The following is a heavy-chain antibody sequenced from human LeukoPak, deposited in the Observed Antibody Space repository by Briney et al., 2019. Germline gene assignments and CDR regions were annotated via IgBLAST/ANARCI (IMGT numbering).Heavy chain of an antibody. CDR3: AKGAGDSSRWYAIFDY. V-gene: IGHV3-23*01. Sequence: GGTLRLSCVASGFTFSSHGMNWVRQAPGKGLEWVSGIIPSGHTTYYADSVRGRFTISRDNSRNTVYLQMNSLRAEDTAVYYCAKGAGDSSRWYAIFDYWGQGTLVTVSS. J-gene: IGHJ4*02. CDR2: IIPSGHTT. CDR1: GFTFSSHG. D-gene: IGHD6-13*01.